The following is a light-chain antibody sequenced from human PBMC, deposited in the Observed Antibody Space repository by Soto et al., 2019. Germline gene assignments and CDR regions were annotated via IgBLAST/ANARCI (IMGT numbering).Light chain of an antibody. CDR2: EVN. CDR3: SSYTSTTILI. V-gene: IGLV2-14*01. Sequence: QSALTQPASVSGSPGQSITISCTGTNSDIGNYTHVSWYQQRPTKAPELIIYEVNNRPSGVSHRFSGSKSGNTASLTISGLQPEDEAHYYCSSYTSTTILIFSGGTKLTVL. CDR1: NSDIGNYTH. J-gene: IGLJ2*01.